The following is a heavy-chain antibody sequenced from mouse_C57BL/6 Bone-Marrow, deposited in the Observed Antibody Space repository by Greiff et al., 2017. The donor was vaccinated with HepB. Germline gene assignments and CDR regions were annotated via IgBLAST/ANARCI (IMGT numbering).Heavy chain of an antibody. CDR1: GYTFTDYE. J-gene: IGHJ2*01. CDR3: NPLGRGN. CDR2: IDPETGGT. Sequence: QVQLQQSGAELLRPVSSVTLSCKASGYTFTDYEMHWVKQTPVHGLEWIGAIDPETGGTAYNQKFKGKAILTADKSSSTAYMELRSLTSEDSAVYYGNPLGRGNWGQGTTPTVSS. D-gene: IGHD3-3*01. V-gene: IGHV1-15*01.